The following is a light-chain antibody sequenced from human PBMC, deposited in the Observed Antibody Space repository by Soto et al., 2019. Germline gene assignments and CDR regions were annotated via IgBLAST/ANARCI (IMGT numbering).Light chain of an antibody. CDR1: QSVSSSY. Sequence: EIVLTQSPGTLSLSPGERATLSCRASQSVSSSYLAWYQQKPGQAPRLLIYGASSRATGIPDRFSGSGSGTDFTLTISRLEPEDVEVYYCQQYGSSGTFGQGTKVEIK. CDR3: QQYGSSGT. CDR2: GAS. V-gene: IGKV3-20*01. J-gene: IGKJ1*01.